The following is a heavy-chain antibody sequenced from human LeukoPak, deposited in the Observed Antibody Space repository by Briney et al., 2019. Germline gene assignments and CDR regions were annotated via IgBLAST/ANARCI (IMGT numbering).Heavy chain of an antibody. Sequence: AGGSLRLSCAASGFTFSSYAMSWVRQAPGKGLEWVSAISGSGGSTYYADSVKGRFTISRDNSKNTLYLQMNSLRAEDTAIYYCATHHRDVLAGYPDYLHYWGRGTLVTVSS. CDR2: ISGSGGST. CDR1: GFTFSSYA. CDR3: ATHHRDVLAGYPDYLHY. J-gene: IGHJ4*02. D-gene: IGHD3-9*01. V-gene: IGHV3-23*01.